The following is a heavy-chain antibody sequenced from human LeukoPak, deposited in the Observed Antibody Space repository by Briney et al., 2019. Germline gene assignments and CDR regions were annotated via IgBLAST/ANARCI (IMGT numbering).Heavy chain of an antibody. CDR3: ARDPEADSSGWSDNWFDP. J-gene: IGHJ5*02. Sequence: GGSLRLSCAASGFTFSSYGTHWVRQAPGKGLEWVAVIWYDGSNKYYADSVKGRFTISRDNSKNTLYLQMNSLRAEDAAVYYCARDPEADSSGWSDNWFDPWGQGTLVTVSS. CDR2: IWYDGSNK. CDR1: GFTFSSYG. V-gene: IGHV3-33*01. D-gene: IGHD6-19*01.